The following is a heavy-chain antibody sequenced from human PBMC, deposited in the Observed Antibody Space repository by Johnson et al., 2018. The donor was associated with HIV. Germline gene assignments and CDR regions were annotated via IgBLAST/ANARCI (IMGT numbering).Heavy chain of an antibody. V-gene: IGHV3-7*01. CDR3: TRERRQFFEWLSDGFDI. J-gene: IGHJ3*02. CDR2: IKEDGSEK. D-gene: IGHD3-3*01. CDR1: RFSFNKYW. Sequence: MQLVESGGGVVQPGGSLRLSCAASRFSFNKYWMTWVRQAPGNALEWVASIKEDGSEKYYVDSGKGRFTISRDNAKNSLYLQMSSLRAADTAVYYCTRERRQFFEWLSDGFDIWGQGTMVTVSS.